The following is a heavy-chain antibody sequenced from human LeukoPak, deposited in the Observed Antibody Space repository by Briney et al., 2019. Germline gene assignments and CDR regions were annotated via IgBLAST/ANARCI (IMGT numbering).Heavy chain of an antibody. V-gene: IGHV3-23*01. CDR1: GFTFTREA. Sequence: GGSLRLSCAPSGFTFTREAMSWGSQAHGGGREWVASIEYSGGSAYYVDSVKCRFSISREDSKNTLYLQLNSLRAEDTALYYCTRNSGWYGISWGQGTLVTVTS. D-gene: IGHD6-19*01. CDR3: TRNSGWYGIS. J-gene: IGHJ4*02. CDR2: IEYSGGSA.